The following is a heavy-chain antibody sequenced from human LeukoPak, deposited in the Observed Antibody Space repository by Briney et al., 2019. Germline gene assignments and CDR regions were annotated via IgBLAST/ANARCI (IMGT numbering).Heavy chain of an antibody. Sequence: GGSLRLSCAASGFTFSSYAMSWVRQAPGKGLEWVSAISGSGGSTYYADSVKGRFTISRDNSKNTLYLQMNSLRAEDTAVYYCAKDRDYYDSSGYFDYWGQGTLVTVSS. CDR3: AKDRDYYDSSGYFDY. CDR2: ISGSGGST. CDR1: GFTFSSYA. J-gene: IGHJ4*02. D-gene: IGHD3-22*01. V-gene: IGHV3-23*01.